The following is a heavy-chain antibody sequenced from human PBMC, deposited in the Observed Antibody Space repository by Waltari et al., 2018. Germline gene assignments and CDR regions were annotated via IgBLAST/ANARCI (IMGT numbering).Heavy chain of an antibody. J-gene: IGHJ6*03. Sequence: QVQLVQSGAEVKKPGASVKVSCKASGYTFTSYGISWVRQAPGQGLEWMGWISAYNGNTNYAQKLQGRVTMTTDTSTSTADMELRSLRSDDTAVYYCATTATTVTSGVYYYYYMDVWGKGTTVTVSS. CDR3: ATTATTVTSGVYYYYYMDV. CDR1: GYTFTSYG. CDR2: ISAYNGNT. D-gene: IGHD4-17*01. V-gene: IGHV1-18*01.